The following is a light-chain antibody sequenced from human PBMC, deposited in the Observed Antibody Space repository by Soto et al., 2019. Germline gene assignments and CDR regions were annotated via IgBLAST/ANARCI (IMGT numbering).Light chain of an antibody. J-gene: IGKJ4*01. CDR2: GAS. V-gene: IGKV3-20*01. CDR3: HQYVSSPLT. CDR1: QSVSSSY. Sequence: EIVLTQSPGTLSLSPGERATLSCRASQSVSSSYLAWYQQKPGQAPRLLIYGASSRATGIPDRVSGSGSGTDFTLTISRLEPEDFAVYYCHQYVSSPLTFGGGTKVEIK.